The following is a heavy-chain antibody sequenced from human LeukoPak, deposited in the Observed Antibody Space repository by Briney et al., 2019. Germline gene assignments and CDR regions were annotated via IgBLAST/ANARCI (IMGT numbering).Heavy chain of an antibody. Sequence: TETLSLTCTASGGSISSYYWSWIRQPPGKGLEWIGYIYYSGSTNYNPSLKSRVTISVDTSKNQFSLKLSSVTAADTAVYYCARLHAGAVDYWGQGTLVTVSS. V-gene: IGHV4-59*08. CDR2: IYYSGST. D-gene: IGHD1-26*01. J-gene: IGHJ4*02. CDR3: ARLHAGAVDY. CDR1: GGSISSYY.